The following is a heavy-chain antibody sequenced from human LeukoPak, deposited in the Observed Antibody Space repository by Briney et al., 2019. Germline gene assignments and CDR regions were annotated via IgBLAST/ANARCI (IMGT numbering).Heavy chain of an antibody. CDR1: GFTFSWNV. Sequence: GGSLRLSCAASGFTFSWNVMHWVRQAPGKGLEWVALISYDGNNKFYADSVKGRFTISRDNSRNTLFLQMNSLRGEDAAVYSCAKGGTPTGPYYYFYYMDVWGKGTAVTVSS. V-gene: IGHV3-30*01. CDR3: AKGGTPTGPYYYFYYMDV. J-gene: IGHJ6*03. CDR2: ISYDGNNK. D-gene: IGHD1-26*01.